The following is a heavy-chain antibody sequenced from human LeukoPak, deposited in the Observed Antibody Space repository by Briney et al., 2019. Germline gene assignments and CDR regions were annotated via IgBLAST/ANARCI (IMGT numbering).Heavy chain of an antibody. J-gene: IGHJ4*02. CDR3: ATNTGYSYGYYFDY. Sequence: KTGESLKISCKGSGYSFTKNWIGWVRQMPGKGLEWMEIIYPGDSDTRYSPSFQGQVTISADKSISTAYLHWSRLKASDTAMYYCATNTGYSYGYYFDYWGQGTLVAVSS. V-gene: IGHV5-51*01. D-gene: IGHD5-18*01. CDR1: GYSFTKNW. CDR2: IYPGDSDT.